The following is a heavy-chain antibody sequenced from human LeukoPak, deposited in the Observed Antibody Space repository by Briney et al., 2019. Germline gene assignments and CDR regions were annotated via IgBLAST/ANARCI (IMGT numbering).Heavy chain of an antibody. CDR3: AELGITMIGGV. D-gene: IGHD3-10*02. V-gene: IGHV3-48*03. CDR1: GFTFSSYE. J-gene: IGHJ6*04. CDR2: ISSSGSTI. Sequence: WGSLRLSCAASGFTFSSYEMNWVRQAPGKGLEWVSYISSSGSTIYYADSVKGRFTISRDNAKNSLYLQMNSLRAEDTAVYYCAELGITMIGGVWGKGTTVTISS.